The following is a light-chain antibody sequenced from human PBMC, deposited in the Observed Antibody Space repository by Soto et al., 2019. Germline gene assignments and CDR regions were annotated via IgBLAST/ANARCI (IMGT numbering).Light chain of an antibody. CDR1: KLGDKY. CDR2: QDT. V-gene: IGLV3-1*01. CDR3: QAWDSNTVV. Sequence: SYELTQPPSVSVSPGQTASITCSGDKLGDKYACWYQQKPRQSPVLVIYQDTKRPSGIPERFSGSNSGNTATLTISGTQAMDEADYYYQAWDSNTVVFGGGTKLTVL. J-gene: IGLJ2*01.